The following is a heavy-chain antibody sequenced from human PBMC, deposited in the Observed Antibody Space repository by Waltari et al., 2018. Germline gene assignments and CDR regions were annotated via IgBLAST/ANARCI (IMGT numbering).Heavy chain of an antibody. CDR3: ARDRGRGLYLDS. Sequence: QDSGPGLVTPSGPLSLTCAVSGASITNNYWWSWVRQSPGKGLEWIGQVSGSGKTNDNPSVASRLIMSLDTSTNQISLKVTSATAADTATYYCARDRGRGLYLDSWGQGTLVTVSP. CDR1: GASITNNYW. J-gene: IGHJ4*02. V-gene: IGHV4-4*02. D-gene: IGHD2-15*01. CDR2: VSGSGKT.